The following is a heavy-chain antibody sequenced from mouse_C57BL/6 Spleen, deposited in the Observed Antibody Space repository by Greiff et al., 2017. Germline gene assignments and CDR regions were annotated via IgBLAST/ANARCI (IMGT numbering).Heavy chain of an antibody. J-gene: IGHJ2*01. V-gene: IGHV1-64*01. CDR2: INPNSGST. Sequence: VQLQQSGAELVKPGASVKLSCKASGYTFTSFWMHWVKQRPGQGLEWIGMINPNSGSTNYNEKFKSQATLTADKSSSTDYMQLSSLTSEDSAVXYGTRSVAGQYAFDYWGQGTTVTVSS. CDR3: TRSVAGQYAFDY. D-gene: IGHD2-14*01. CDR1: GYTFTSFW.